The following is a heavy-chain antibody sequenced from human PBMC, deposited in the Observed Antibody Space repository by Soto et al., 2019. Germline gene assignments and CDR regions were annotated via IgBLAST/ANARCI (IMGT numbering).Heavy chain of an antibody. D-gene: IGHD1-20*01. CDR1: GHSTRSYY. J-gene: IGHJ4*02. Sequence: ETLSLTGGLSGHSTRSYYCTWIRQPPGKGLQWIGYVFHTGNTNYNPSLKSLVTISEDAYKNQASLRLTSVTAADKAVYFCAREQYNWKIWGQGTLVTVYS. CDR3: AREQYNWKI. CDR2: VFHTGNT. V-gene: IGHV4-59*01.